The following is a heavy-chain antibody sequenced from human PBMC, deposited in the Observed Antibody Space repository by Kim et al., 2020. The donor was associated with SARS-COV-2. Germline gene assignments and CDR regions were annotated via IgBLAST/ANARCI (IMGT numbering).Heavy chain of an antibody. Sequence: ASVKVSCKASGYTFTSYAMNWVRQAPGQGLEWMGWINTNTGNPTYAQGFTGRFVFSLDTSVSTAYLKISSLKAEDTAVYYCERAYYDILTGLPGGYYYYGMDVWGQGTTVTVSS. D-gene: IGHD3-9*01. CDR1: GYTFTSYA. CDR3: ERAYYDILTGLPGGYYYYGMDV. J-gene: IGHJ6*02. V-gene: IGHV7-4-1*02. CDR2: INTNTGNP.